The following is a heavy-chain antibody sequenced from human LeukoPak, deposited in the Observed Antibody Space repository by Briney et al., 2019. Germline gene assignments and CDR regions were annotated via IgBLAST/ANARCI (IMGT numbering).Heavy chain of an antibody. CDR3: AKVPQNKLGIGDAFDI. Sequence: PGGSLRLSCAASGFTFSSYAMSWVRQAPGKGLEWVSAISGSGGSTYYADSVKGRFTISRDNSKNTLYLQMNSLRAEDTAVYYCAKVPQNKLGIGDAFDIWGQGTMVTVSS. CDR2: ISGSGGST. J-gene: IGHJ3*02. V-gene: IGHV3-23*01. D-gene: IGHD7-27*01. CDR1: GFTFSSYA.